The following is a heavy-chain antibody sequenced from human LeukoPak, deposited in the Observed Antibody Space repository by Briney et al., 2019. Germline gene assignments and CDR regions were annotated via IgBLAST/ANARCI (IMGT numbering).Heavy chain of an antibody. CDR3: ARAYDYVWGSYPGIDY. D-gene: IGHD3-16*02. J-gene: IGHJ4*02. Sequence: ASVKVSCKASGYTFTGYYMHWVRQAPGQGLEWMGWINPNSGGTNYTQKFQGRVTMTRDTSISTAYMELSRLRSDDTAVYYCARAYDYVWGSYPGIDYWGQGTLVTVSS. CDR2: INPNSGGT. CDR1: GYTFTGYY. V-gene: IGHV1-2*02.